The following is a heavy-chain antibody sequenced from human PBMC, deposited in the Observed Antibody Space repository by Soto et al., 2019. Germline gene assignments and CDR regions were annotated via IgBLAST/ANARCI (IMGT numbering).Heavy chain of an antibody. V-gene: IGHV1-18*04. J-gene: IGHJ6*02. CDR2: ISAYNGNT. CDR1: GYTFTSYG. D-gene: IGHD6-13*01. CDR3: ARDLDSSSWYGHSYYYYGMDV. Sequence: QVQLVQSGAEVKKLGASVKVSCKASGYTFTSYGMSWVRQAPGQGLEWMGWISAYNGNTNYAQKLQGRVTMTTDTSTSTAYMELRSLRSDDTAVYYCARDLDSSSWYGHSYYYYGMDVWGQGTTVTVSS.